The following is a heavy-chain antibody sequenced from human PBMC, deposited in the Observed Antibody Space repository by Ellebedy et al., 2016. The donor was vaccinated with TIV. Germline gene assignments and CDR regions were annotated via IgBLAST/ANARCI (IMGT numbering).Heavy chain of an antibody. CDR1: GGTFSSYS. J-gene: IGHJ4*02. Sequence: AASVKVSCKASGGTFSSYSMIWARQAPGQGLEWMGGIIPIFGTPDYAQSFQGRVTITADTSTSTAYMELSSLRSEDTALYYCARGTYSSSWYGMDFWGQGTPVTVSS. CDR2: IIPIFGTP. CDR3: ARGTYSSSWYGMDF. D-gene: IGHD6-13*01. V-gene: IGHV1-69*06.